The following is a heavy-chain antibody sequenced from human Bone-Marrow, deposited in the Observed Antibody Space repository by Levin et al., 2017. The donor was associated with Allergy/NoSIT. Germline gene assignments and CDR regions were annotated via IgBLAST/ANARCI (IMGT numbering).Heavy chain of an antibody. J-gene: IGHJ4*02. V-gene: IGHV4-31*03. D-gene: IGHD5-12*01. CDR1: GGSTSGGGYY. CDR2: IYYSGNT. CDR3: ARFNGYDFDY. Sequence: SQTLSLPCTVSGGSTSGGGYYWSWIRQHPGKGLEWIGYIYYSGNTYYNPSLKSRVIISVVTSKNQLSLKLTSVTVADTAVYYCARFNGYDFDYWGQGTLVTVSS.